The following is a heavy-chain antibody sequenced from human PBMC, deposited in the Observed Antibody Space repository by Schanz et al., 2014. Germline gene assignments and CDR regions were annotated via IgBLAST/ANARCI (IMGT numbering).Heavy chain of an antibody. J-gene: IGHJ4*02. CDR3: AKGQLLSYYFDY. V-gene: IGHV3-66*01. CDR1: GFTVSNNY. Sequence: EVQLGESGGGLVQPGGSLRLSCAASGFTVSNNYMSWVRQPPGKGLEWVSSIRSGGRTYYPDSVRGRFTIARDNSKNTLYLQMNSLRAEDTAVYYCAKGQLLSYYFDYWGQGTLVTVSS. D-gene: IGHD2-21*01. CDR2: IRSGGRT.